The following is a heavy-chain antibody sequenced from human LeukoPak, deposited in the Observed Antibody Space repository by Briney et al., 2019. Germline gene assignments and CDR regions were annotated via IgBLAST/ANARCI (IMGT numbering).Heavy chain of an antibody. J-gene: IGHJ4*02. Sequence: GGSLRLSCAASGFTFSSYGMHWVRQAPGKGLEWVAFIRYEGNDKNYADSVKGRFTISRDNSKNTLYLQMNSLRAEDTAVYYCAKGEDYYGSGSGGYFDYWGQGTLVTVSS. CDR2: IRYEGNDK. D-gene: IGHD3-10*01. CDR1: GFTFSSYG. CDR3: AKGEDYYGSGSGGYFDY. V-gene: IGHV3-30*02.